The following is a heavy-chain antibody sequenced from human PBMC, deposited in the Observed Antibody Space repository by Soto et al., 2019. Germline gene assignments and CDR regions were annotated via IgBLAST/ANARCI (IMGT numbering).Heavy chain of an antibody. Sequence: SETLSLTCAVSGGSISSGGYSWSWIRQPPGKGLEWIGYIYHSGSTYYNPSLKSRVTISVDRSKNQFSLKLSSVTAADTAVYYCARAALTMVRGVIEGIDYWGQGTLVTV. CDR1: GGSISSGGYS. CDR2: IYHSGST. V-gene: IGHV4-30-2*01. CDR3: ARAALTMVRGVIEGIDY. D-gene: IGHD3-10*01. J-gene: IGHJ4*02.